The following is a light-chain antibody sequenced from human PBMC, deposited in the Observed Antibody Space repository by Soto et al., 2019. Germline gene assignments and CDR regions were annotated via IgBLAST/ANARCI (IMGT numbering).Light chain of an antibody. J-gene: IGKJ1*01. CDR1: QTGSSSY. Sequence: EVVLTQSPGTLALSRGERANFSCRASQTGSSSYLAWYQHRPGQAPRLLIYGASNRATGIPDRFSGSGSGTDFTLTISRLGPVDFAVYYCQQYGSSGTFGQGTKVEIK. V-gene: IGKV3-20*01. CDR2: GAS. CDR3: QQYGSSGT.